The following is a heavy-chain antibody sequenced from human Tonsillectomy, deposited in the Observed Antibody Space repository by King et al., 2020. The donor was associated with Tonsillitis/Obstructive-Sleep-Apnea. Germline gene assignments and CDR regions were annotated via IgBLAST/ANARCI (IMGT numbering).Heavy chain of an antibody. CDR2: IYWDDDK. CDR1: GFSLSTSGVD. V-gene: IGHV2-5*02. CDR3: VHLADGSGEYYATHFNY. D-gene: IGHD3-10*01. Sequence: TLKESGPTLVKPTQTLTLTCTFSGFSLSTSGVDVGWIRQPPGKALEWLALIYWDDDKRYSPSLKSRLTITQDTSKNQVVLTMTNMDPVDTATYYCVHLADGSGEYYATHFNYWGQGTLVTVSS. J-gene: IGHJ4*02.